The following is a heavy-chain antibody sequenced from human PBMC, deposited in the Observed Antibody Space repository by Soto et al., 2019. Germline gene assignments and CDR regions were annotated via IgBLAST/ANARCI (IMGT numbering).Heavy chain of an antibody. V-gene: IGHV4-61*08. D-gene: IGHD5-18*01. J-gene: IGHJ5*02. CDR1: GGSVSSGDYY. Sequence: LSPTCTVSGGSVSSGDYYWSWIRQPPGKGLEWIGYIYYSGNTNYNPSLKSRVIISVDTSKNLFSLKLTSVTAADTAVYYCARIPVDTSMIYWLDPWGQGTLVTVSS. CDR3: ARIPVDTSMIYWLDP. CDR2: IYYSGNT.